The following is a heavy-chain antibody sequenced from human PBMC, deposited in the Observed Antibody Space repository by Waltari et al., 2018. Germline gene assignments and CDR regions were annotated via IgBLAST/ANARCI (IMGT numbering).Heavy chain of an antibody. V-gene: IGHV1-8*01. CDR1: GYTFIDYD. Sequence: QVQLVQSGAEVQKPGASVRVSCKPSGYTFIDYDIIWVRQAPGQGLEWMGWMNPDSGTTGSAQKFQGRVTMTRNKSARTAYMQLSSLGSEDTAVYYCARQKNSFDYWGQGTLVTVSS. CDR2: MNPDSGTT. J-gene: IGHJ4*02. CDR3: ARQKNSFDY.